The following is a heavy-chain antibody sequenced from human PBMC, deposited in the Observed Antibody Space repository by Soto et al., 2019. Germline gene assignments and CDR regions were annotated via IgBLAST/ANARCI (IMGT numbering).Heavy chain of an antibody. V-gene: IGHV1-69*13. J-gene: IGHJ6*02. CDR1: GGTFSSYA. D-gene: IGHD3-10*01. Sequence: SVKVSCKASGGTFSSYAISWVRQAPGQGLEWMGGIIPIFGTANYAQKFQGRVTITADESTSTAYMELSSLRSEDTAVYYCARAPLVHPGGDYYYYGMDVWGQGTTVTVSS. CDR2: IIPIFGTA. CDR3: ARAPLVHPGGDYYYYGMDV.